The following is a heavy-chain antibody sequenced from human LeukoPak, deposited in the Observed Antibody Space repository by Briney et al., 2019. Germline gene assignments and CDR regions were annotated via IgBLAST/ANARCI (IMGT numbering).Heavy chain of an antibody. Sequence: GGSLRLSCAGSGFSFSTYDMRWVRQAPGKGLEWVSAIGSGGDTYYAGSVKGRFTISRESAKNSFYLQMNSLNAGDTAVYFCARAVAGTDEIDSWGQGTLVTVPS. CDR3: ARAVAGTDEIDS. D-gene: IGHD6-19*01. V-gene: IGHV3-13*01. J-gene: IGHJ4*02. CDR2: IGSGGDT. CDR1: GFSFSTYD.